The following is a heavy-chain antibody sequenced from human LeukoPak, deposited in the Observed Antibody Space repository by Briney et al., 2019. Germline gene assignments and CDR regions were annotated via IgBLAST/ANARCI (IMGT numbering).Heavy chain of an antibody. V-gene: IGHV3-21*01. J-gene: IGHJ4*02. CDR1: GFTFSGYS. D-gene: IGHD6-19*01. CDR3: AGAPLMSGLAVAVVFDY. Sequence: PGGSLRLSCAASGFTFSGYSTNWVRQAPGKGLEWVSSISSSSSYIYYADSVKGRFTISRDNAKNSLYLQMDSLRAEDTAVYYCAGAPLMSGLAVAVVFDYWGQGTLVTVSS. CDR2: ISSSSSYI.